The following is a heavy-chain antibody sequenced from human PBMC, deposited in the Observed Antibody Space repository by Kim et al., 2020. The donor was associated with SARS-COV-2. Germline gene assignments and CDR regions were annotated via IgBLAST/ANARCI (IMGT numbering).Heavy chain of an antibody. Sequence: YAQKFQERVTITRDMSTSTAYMELSSLRSEDTAVYYCAADPRDDSSGYYLWGQGTLVTVSS. J-gene: IGHJ4*02. CDR3: AADPRDDSSGYYL. D-gene: IGHD3-22*01. V-gene: IGHV1-58*01.